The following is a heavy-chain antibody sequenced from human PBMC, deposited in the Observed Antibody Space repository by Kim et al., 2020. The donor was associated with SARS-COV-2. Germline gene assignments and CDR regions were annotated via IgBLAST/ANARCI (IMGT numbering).Heavy chain of an antibody. Sequence: GGSLRLSCAASGFTFSSYWMSWVRQAPGKGLEWVANIKQDGSEMFYVASVRGRFTISRDNAKHSLYLQMNSLRGGDTAVYYCARSMGSQYALDYWGQGTL. D-gene: IGHD3-10*01. CDR3: ARSMGSQYALDY. CDR1: GFTFSSYW. CDR2: IKQDGSEM. V-gene: IGHV3-7*01. J-gene: IGHJ4*02.